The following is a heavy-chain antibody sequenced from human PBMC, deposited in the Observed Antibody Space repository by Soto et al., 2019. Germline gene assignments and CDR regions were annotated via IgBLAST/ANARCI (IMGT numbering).Heavy chain of an antibody. CDR2: IIPILGIA. V-gene: IGHV1-69*02. D-gene: IGHD1-26*01. CDR1: GGTFSSYT. Sequence: SVKVSCKASGGTFSSYTISWVRQAPGQGLEWMGRIIPILGIANYAQKFQGRVTITADKSTSTAYMELSSLRSEDTAVYYCARGSWDYYFDYWGQGTRVTVSS. CDR3: ARGSWDYYFDY. J-gene: IGHJ4*02.